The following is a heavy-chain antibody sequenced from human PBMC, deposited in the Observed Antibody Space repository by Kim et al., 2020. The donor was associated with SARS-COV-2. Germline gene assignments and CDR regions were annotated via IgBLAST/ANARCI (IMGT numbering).Heavy chain of an antibody. J-gene: IGHJ4*02. D-gene: IGHD4-17*01. CDR3: ARASWGLATVAYFDY. Sequence: FQGRVTMTRDTSTNTVYMGLSSLRYEDTAVYYCARASWGLATVAYFDYWGQGTLVTVSS. V-gene: IGHV1-46*01.